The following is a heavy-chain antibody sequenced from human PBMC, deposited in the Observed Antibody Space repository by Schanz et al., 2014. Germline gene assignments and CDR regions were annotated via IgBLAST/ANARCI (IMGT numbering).Heavy chain of an antibody. Sequence: EVQLLESGGGLVQPGGSLRLSCAASGFTFSNYAMGWVRQTPGKGLEWVSTLSGSGAGTFYADSVKGRFTISRDNAKNSLYLQMNSLRAEDTAVYYCAREKRRTEVVLDHWGQGTLXTVS. CDR1: GFTFSNYA. CDR3: AREKRRTEVVLDH. V-gene: IGHV3-23*01. CDR2: LSGSGAGT. J-gene: IGHJ4*02.